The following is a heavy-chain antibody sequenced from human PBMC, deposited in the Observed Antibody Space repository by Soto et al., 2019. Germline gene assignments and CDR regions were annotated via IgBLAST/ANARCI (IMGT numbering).Heavy chain of an antibody. V-gene: IGHV4-59*02. CDR2: IHYTGDS. J-gene: IGHJ3*02. Sequence: PSETLSLTCTVSGASVSNYYWNWVRQPPGKGLDWIGYIHYTGDSKYNPSLKSRVTMAVDTSKNQFSLKMTSVTAADTAVYYCARWGHPAVKAYDIWGQGAMVPVSS. CDR3: ARWGHPAVKAYDI. D-gene: IGHD2-21*01. CDR1: GASVSNYY.